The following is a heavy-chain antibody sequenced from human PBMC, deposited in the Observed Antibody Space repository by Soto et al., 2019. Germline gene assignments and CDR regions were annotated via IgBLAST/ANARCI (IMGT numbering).Heavy chain of an antibody. D-gene: IGHD3-10*01. CDR3: AREELVTGESRDAFDI. J-gene: IGHJ3*02. V-gene: IGHV4-31*03. Sequence: QVQLQESGPGLVKPSQTLSLTCTVSGGSISSGGYYWSWIRQHPGKGLEWIGYIYYSGSTYYNPSLKSGVTISVDTSKNQFALKLSSVTAADTAVYYCAREELVTGESRDAFDIWGQGTMVTVSS. CDR2: IYYSGST. CDR1: GGSISSGGYY.